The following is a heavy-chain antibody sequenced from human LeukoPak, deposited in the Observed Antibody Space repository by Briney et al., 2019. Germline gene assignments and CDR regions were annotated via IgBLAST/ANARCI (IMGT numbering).Heavy chain of an antibody. D-gene: IGHD3-10*01. CDR1: GFTFSSYA. CDR3: AKDLFASGSYAY. CDR2: LRSGGNDK. J-gene: IGHJ4*02. V-gene: IGHV3-30*02. Sequence: GGSLRLSCAASGFTFSSYAMHWVRQAPGKGLEWVAFLRSGGNDKYYAGSVKGRFTISRDNSKNTLFLQMNSLRAEDTAVYHCAKDLFASGSYAYWGQGTLVTVSS.